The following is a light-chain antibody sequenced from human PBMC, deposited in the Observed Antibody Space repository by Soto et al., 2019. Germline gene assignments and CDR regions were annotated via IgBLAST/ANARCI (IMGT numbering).Light chain of an antibody. V-gene: IGKV3-15*01. CDR3: QQYNNWPGT. CDR2: GAS. J-gene: IGKJ1*01. Sequence: EIVMTQSPATLSVSPGERATLSCRASQSVSSNLAWYQQKPGQAPRLLIYGASTRATGITVRFSGSGSGTELTLTISSLQSEDFAVYYCQQYNNWPGTFGQGTKVEIK. CDR1: QSVSSN.